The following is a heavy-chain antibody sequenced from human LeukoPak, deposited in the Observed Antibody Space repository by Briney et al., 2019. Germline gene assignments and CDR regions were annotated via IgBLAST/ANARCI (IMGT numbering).Heavy chain of an antibody. Sequence: SETLSLTCAVYGGSFSGYYWSWIRQPPGKGLEWIGEINHSGSTNYNPSLKSRVTISVDTSKNQFSLKVNSLTAADTALYYCAPTYHYSSGGFDYGGEGTLVTVSS. D-gene: IGHD2-21*01. CDR3: APTYHYSSGGFDY. CDR2: INHSGST. V-gene: IGHV4-34*01. CDR1: GGSFSGYY. J-gene: IGHJ4*02.